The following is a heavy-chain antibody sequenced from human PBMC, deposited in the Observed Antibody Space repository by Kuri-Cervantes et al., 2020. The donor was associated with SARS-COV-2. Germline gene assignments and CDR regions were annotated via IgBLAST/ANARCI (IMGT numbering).Heavy chain of an antibody. V-gene: IGHV4-38-2*02. D-gene: IGHD1-1*01. CDR3: ASELNEEPGYNWFDP. J-gene: IGHJ5*02. CDR1: GYSISSGYY. CDR2: IYHSGST. Sequence: GSLRLSCTVSGYSISSGYYWGWIRQPPGKGLEWIGSIYHSGSTYYNPSLKSRVTISVDTSKNQFSLKLSSVTAADTAVYYCASELNEEPGYNWFDPWGQGTLVTVSS.